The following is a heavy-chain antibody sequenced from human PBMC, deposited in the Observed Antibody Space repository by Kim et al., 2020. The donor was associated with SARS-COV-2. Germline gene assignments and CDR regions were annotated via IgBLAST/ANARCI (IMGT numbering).Heavy chain of an antibody. Sequence: SETLSLTCAVYGGSFSGYYWSWIRQLPGKGLEWIGEINHSGSTNYNPSLKSRVTISVDTSKNQFSLKLSSVTAADTAVYYCARGRGGVFDYWGQGTLVTVSS. CDR1: GGSFSGYY. D-gene: IGHD3-10*01. CDR3: ARGRGGVFDY. J-gene: IGHJ4*02. V-gene: IGHV4-34*01. CDR2: INHSGST.